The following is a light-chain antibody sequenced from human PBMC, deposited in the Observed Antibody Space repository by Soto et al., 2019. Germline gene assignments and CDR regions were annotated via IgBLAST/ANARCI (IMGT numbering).Light chain of an antibody. Sequence: QSALTQPASVSASPGQSITISCTGTSSDVGGYNYVSWYQQHAGKAPKLMIYEVSNRPSGVSNRFSGSKSGNTASLTISGLQAEDEADYYCSSYTSSSTLYVFGIGTKLTVL. CDR3: SSYTSSSTLYV. CDR2: EVS. V-gene: IGLV2-14*01. CDR1: SSDVGGYNY. J-gene: IGLJ1*01.